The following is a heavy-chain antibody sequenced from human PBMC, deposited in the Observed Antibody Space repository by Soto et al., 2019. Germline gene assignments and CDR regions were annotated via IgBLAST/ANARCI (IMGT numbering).Heavy chain of an antibody. CDR2: ISGSGGST. Sequence: GGSLRLSCAASGFTFSSYAMSWVRQAPGKGLEWVSAISGSGGSTYYADSVKGRFTISRDNSKNTLYLQMNSLRAEDTAVYYCAKDKDIVLMVYATDAFDIWGQGTMVTVSS. CDR1: GFTFSSYA. J-gene: IGHJ3*02. D-gene: IGHD2-8*01. V-gene: IGHV3-23*01. CDR3: AKDKDIVLMVYATDAFDI.